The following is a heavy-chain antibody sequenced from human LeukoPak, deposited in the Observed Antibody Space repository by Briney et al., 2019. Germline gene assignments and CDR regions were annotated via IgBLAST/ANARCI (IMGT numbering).Heavy chain of an antibody. CDR3: ARDFWWNYFYYYGMDV. V-gene: IGHV6-1*01. CDR2: TYYRSRWYN. J-gene: IGHJ6*02. CDR1: GDRVSSNSAA. D-gene: IGHD3-3*01. Sequence: QTLSLTCASSGDRVSSNSAAWNWIRQSPSRGLEWLGRTYYRSRWYNDYAVSVKSRITINPDTSKNQVSLQLNSVTPEATAVYYCARDFWWNYFYYYGMDVWGQGPTVTVSS.